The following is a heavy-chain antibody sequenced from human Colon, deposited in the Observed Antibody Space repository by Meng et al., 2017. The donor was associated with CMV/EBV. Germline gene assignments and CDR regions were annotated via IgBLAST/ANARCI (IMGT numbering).Heavy chain of an antibody. CDR2: ISWDGGST. Sequence: GESLKISCAASGFTFSSYGMHWVRQAPGKGLEWVSLISWDGGSTYYADSVKGRFTISRDDSRNSLFLQMNSLRKEDTAFYYCVKGVSGWSWGYFDYWGQGSLVTVSS. CDR1: GFTFSSYG. CDR3: VKGVSGWSWGYFDY. J-gene: IGHJ4*02. D-gene: IGHD6-19*01. V-gene: IGHV3-43D*03.